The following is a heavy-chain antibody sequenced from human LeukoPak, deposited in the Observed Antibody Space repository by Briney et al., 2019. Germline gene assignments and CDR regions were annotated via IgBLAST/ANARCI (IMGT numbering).Heavy chain of an antibody. V-gene: IGHV3-21*01. J-gene: IGHJ4*02. CDR1: GFTFSSYS. Sequence: PGGSLRLPCAASGFTFSSYSMNWVRQAPGKGLEWVSSISSSSSYIYYADSVKGRFTISRDNAKNSLYLQMNSLRAEDTAVYYCARDAGPPYGLDYWGQGTLVTVSS. CDR3: ARDAGPPYGLDY. D-gene: IGHD1-14*01. CDR2: ISSSSSYI.